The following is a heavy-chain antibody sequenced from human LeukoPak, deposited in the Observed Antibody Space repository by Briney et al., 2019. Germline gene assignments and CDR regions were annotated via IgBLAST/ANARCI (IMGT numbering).Heavy chain of an antibody. Sequence: ASVTVSCKASGYLFKYNYIHWVRQAPGQGLEWMGMINPSGDSTTYAQQFQGRLTMSSDTSTRTVYVELSSLRSGDTAVYFCARDRMDTAMGPYLDNWGQGTLVTISS. CDR2: INPSGDST. J-gene: IGHJ4*02. D-gene: IGHD5-18*01. CDR3: ARDRMDTAMGPYLDN. V-gene: IGHV1-46*02. CDR1: GYLFKYNY.